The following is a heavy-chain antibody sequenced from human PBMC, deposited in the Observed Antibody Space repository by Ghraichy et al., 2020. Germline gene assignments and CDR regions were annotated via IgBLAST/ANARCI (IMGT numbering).Heavy chain of an antibody. CDR3: ARGGSVPAAVRHYFYYGLDV. CDR1: GYSFSSND. J-gene: IGHJ6*02. Sequence: ASVKVSCKASGYSFSSNDFNWVRQAPGQGLEWMGWINPNSANTDCARKFKGRVTMTRNTSIATVYMELSSLSSEDTAVYYCARGGSVPAAVRHYFYYGLDVWGQGTTVTVSS. V-gene: IGHV1-8*01. D-gene: IGHD2-2*01. CDR2: INPNSANT.